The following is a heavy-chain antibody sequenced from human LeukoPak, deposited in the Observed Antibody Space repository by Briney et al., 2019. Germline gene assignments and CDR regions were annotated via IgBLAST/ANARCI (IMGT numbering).Heavy chain of an antibody. CDR2: ISYVGSNE. CDR1: VYSFSSDV. CDR3: ARDKGTSYLSSFDY. D-gene: IGHD6-6*01. V-gene: IGHV3-30*04. Sequence: GGSLRLSCAAPVYSFSSDVMHWVRQAPGKGLEWVALISYVGSNENYVESAKGRFTLSRENTKNTLYLQMYSVRDADTAVSYSARDKGTSYLSSFDYGGQGTVVTVSS. J-gene: IGHJ4*02.